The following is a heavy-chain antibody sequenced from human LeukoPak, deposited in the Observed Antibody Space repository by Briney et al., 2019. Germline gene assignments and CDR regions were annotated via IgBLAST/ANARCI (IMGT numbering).Heavy chain of an antibody. J-gene: IGHJ3*02. Sequence: GGSLRLSCAASGFTVSSNYMSWVRQAPGKGLNWVSAISSSGGSTFYADSVKGRFTISRDNSKNTLYLQIDSLRAEDTALYYCAEPIVGTKAFDIWGQGTMVTVSS. D-gene: IGHD1-26*01. CDR3: AEPIVGTKAFDI. V-gene: IGHV3-23*01. CDR2: ISSSGGST. CDR1: GFTVSSNY.